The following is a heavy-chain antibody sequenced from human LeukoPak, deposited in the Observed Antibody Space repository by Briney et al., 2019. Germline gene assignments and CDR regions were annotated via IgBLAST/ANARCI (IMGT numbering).Heavy chain of an antibody. CDR2: ISYDGSNK. V-gene: IGHV3-30*04. Sequence: GGSLRLSCAASGFTFSSYAMHWVRQAPGKGLEWVAVISYDGSNKYYADSVKGRFTISRDNSKNTLYLQMNSLRAEDTAVYYCARDPLEFGYFDYWGQGTLVTVPS. D-gene: IGHD3-16*01. J-gene: IGHJ4*02. CDR3: ARDPLEFGYFDY. CDR1: GFTFSSYA.